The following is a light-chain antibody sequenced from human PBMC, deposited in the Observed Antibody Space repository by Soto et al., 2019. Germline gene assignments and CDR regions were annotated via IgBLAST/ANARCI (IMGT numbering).Light chain of an antibody. CDR1: QNISIF. J-gene: IGKJ3*01. CDR3: QQSYSTLVT. V-gene: IGKV1-39*01. Sequence: DIQLTQSPSSLSASVGDRVTITCRASQNISIFLNWYQQKPGKAPKLLIYTASDLESGVPLRISGGGSGTEFTLSISSLQPEDFATYYCQQSYSTLVTFGPGTKVDIK. CDR2: TAS.